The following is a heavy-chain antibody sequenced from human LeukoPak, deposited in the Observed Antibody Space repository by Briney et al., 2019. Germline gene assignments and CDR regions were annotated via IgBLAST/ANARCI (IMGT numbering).Heavy chain of an antibody. D-gene: IGHD2-8*01. V-gene: IGHV4-61*02. J-gene: IGHJ4*02. Sequence: SETLSLTCTVSGGSISSGGYYWTWIRQPAGKGLEWIGRIYITESANYNSSLESRVTILVDTSKNQFSLKLSSVTAADTAIYYCARSRERICTNPPCYVDLQATWGQGALVTVSP. CDR3: ARSRERICTNPPCYVDLQAT. CDR1: GGSISSGGYY. CDR2: IYITESA.